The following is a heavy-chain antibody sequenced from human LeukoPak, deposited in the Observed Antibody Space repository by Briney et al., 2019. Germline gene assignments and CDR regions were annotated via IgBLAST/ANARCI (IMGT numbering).Heavy chain of an antibody. V-gene: IGHV1-18*01. CDR2: INPNSGGT. D-gene: IGHD5-24*01. Sequence: GASVKVSCKASGYIFTNFGISWVRQAPGQGLEWMGWINPNSGGTNYAQKFQGRVTMTRDTSTSTVYMELSSLRSEDTAVYYCARVGGDGYSFGYWGQGTLVTVSS. J-gene: IGHJ4*02. CDR1: GYIFTNFG. CDR3: ARVGGDGYSFGY.